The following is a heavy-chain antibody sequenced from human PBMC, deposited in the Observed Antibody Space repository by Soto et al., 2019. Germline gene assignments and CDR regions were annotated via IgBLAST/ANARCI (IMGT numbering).Heavy chain of an antibody. CDR2: TYYRSKWYN. CDR1: GDSVSSNSAA. V-gene: IGHV6-1*01. D-gene: IGHD4-17*01. CDR3: ARDQAVTTSLDY. Sequence: SQTLSLTCAISGDSVSSNSAAWNWTRQSPSRGLEWLGRTYYRSKWYNDYAVSVKSRITINPDTSKNQFSLQLNSVTPEDTAGYYFARDQAVTTSLDYWSQGTLVIVSS. J-gene: IGHJ4*02.